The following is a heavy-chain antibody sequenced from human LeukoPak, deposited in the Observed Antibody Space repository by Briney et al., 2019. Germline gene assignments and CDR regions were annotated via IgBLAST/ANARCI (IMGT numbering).Heavy chain of an antibody. CDR1: GFTFSSHG. J-gene: IGHJ6*02. Sequence: PGGSLRLSCVGSGFTFSSHGMHWVRQAPGKVLEWVAVIWYDGSHTYYAESVKGRFTISRDDSKSTLYLQMNSLRAEDTAIYYCARDPQHSMDVWGQGTTVTVSS. D-gene: IGHD5-18*01. V-gene: IGHV3-33*01. CDR3: ARDPQHSMDV. CDR2: IWYDGSHT.